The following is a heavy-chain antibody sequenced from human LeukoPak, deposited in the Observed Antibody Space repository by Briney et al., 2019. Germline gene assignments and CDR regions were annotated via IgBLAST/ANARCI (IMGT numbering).Heavy chain of an antibody. CDR3: ARDGFVGAADY. Sequence: GGSLRLSCAASEFIFSGYLMNWVRQAPGKGLEWVANIKQDGSEKQYVDPVRGRFTISRDNAKNSLYLQMNSLRVEDTAVYYCARDGFVGAADYWGQGTLATVSS. CDR2: IKQDGSEK. D-gene: IGHD6-13*01. CDR1: EFIFSGYL. J-gene: IGHJ4*02. V-gene: IGHV3-7*01.